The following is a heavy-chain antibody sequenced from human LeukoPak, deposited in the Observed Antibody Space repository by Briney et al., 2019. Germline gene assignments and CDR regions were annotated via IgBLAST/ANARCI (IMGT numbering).Heavy chain of an antibody. J-gene: IGHJ3*02. Sequence: SGTLSLTCAVSGGSISSSNWWSWVRQPPGKGLEWIGEIYHSGSTNYNPSLKSRVTISVDKSKNQFSLKLSSVTAADTAVYYCARAYWDGNNWDAFDIWGQGTMVTVSS. V-gene: IGHV4-4*02. D-gene: IGHD5-24*01. CDR2: IYHSGST. CDR3: ARAYWDGNNWDAFDI. CDR1: GGSISSSNW.